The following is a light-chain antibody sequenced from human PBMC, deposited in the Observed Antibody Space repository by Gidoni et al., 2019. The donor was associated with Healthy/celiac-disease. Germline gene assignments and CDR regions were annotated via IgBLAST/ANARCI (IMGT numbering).Light chain of an antibody. J-gene: IGLJ1*01. V-gene: IGLV2-14*01. CDR1: SSDVGGYNY. CDR2: DVS. CDR3: SSYTSSSTRV. Sequence: QSALTQPASVSGSPCQSITISCTGTSSDVGGYNYVSWYQQHPGKAPKLMIYDVSHRPSGVANRFSGSKAGNTASMTIAELQAEDEDDYYCSSYTSSSTRVFGTGTKVTVL.